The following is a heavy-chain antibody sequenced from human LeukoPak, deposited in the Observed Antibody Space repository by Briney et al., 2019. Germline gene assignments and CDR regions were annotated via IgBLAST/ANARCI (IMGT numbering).Heavy chain of an antibody. J-gene: IGHJ5*02. CDR3: ARVPHHYYDSSGYPYNWFDP. D-gene: IGHD3-22*01. CDR1: GGSINSYY. Sequence: PSETLSLTCTVPGGSINSYYWSWIRQPPGKGLEWIGYIYYSGSTYYNPSLKSRVTISVDTSKNQFSLKLSSVTAADTAVYYCARVPHHYYDSSGYPYNWFDPWGQGTLVTVSS. CDR2: IYYSGST. V-gene: IGHV4-59*12.